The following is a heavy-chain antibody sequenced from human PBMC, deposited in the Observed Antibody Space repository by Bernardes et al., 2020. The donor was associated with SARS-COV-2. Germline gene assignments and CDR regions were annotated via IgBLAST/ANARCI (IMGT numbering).Heavy chain of an antibody. J-gene: IGHJ2*01. D-gene: IGHD6-6*01. V-gene: IGHV4-59*01. CDR1: GGSIGRYY. CDR3: ARDLSHLVRRGFDL. Sequence: LFPTCTVSGGSIGRYYWAWIRPSPGKGLEWIGYIYYSGTTNYNPSLKSRVTISVDRSRNQFSLHLNSVTPADTAVYYCARDLSHLVRRGFDLWGRGTLVTVSS. CDR2: IYYSGTT.